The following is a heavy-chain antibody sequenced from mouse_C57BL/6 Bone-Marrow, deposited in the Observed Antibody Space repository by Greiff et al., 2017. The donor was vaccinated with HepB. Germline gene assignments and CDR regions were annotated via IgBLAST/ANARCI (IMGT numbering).Heavy chain of an antibody. V-gene: IGHV2-9-1*01. D-gene: IGHD2-3*01. CDR3: ARKIYDGYYSYWYFDV. CDR1: GFSLTSYA. Sequence: QVQLKQSGPGLVAPSQSLSITCTVSGFSLTSYAISWVRQPPGKGLEWLGVIWTGGGTNYNSALKSRLSISKDNSKSQVFLKMNSLQTDDTARYYCARKIYDGYYSYWYFDVWGTGTTVTVSS. CDR2: IWTGGGT. J-gene: IGHJ1*03.